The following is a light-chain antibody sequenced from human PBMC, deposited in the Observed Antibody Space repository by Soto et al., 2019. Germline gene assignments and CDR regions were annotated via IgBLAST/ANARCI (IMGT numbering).Light chain of an antibody. CDR1: QSVTSN. CDR3: QQYNNWPPT. Sequence: EIVLTQSPDTLSLSPGERATLSCRASQSVTSNLAWYQQKPGQAPRLLIYGASTRATGIPARFSGSGSGTEFTLTISSLQSEDFEVHCCQQYNNWPPTLGQGTKVDIK. CDR2: GAS. V-gene: IGKV3-15*01. J-gene: IGKJ1*01.